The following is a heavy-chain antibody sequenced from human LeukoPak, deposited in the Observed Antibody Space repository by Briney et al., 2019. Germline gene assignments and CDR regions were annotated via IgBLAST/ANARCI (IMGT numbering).Heavy chain of an antibody. D-gene: IGHD6-13*01. Sequence: PSETLSLTCTVSGGSISSSSYYWGWIRQPPGKGLEWIGSIYYSGSTYYNPSLKSRVTISVDTSKNQFSLKLSSVTPEDTAVYYCARVPGSSIRGGAFDIWGQGTMVTVSS. CDR2: IYYSGST. V-gene: IGHV4-39*07. J-gene: IGHJ3*02. CDR3: ARVPGSSIRGGAFDI. CDR1: GGSISSSSYY.